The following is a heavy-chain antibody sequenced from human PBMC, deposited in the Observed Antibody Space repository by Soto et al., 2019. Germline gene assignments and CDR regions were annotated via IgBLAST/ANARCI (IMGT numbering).Heavy chain of an antibody. J-gene: IGHJ4*02. CDR1: GFTFSGSW. Sequence: GGSLRLSCAAPGFTFSGSWMHWVRQAPGKGLVWVSRINGDGSGTSYADFVKGRFTISRDDAKNTLFLQMNGLRAEDTAVYYCARGIFGSGTANDYWGQGTLVTVSS. D-gene: IGHD3-10*01. CDR3: ARGIFGSGTANDY. V-gene: IGHV3-74*01. CDR2: INGDGSGT.